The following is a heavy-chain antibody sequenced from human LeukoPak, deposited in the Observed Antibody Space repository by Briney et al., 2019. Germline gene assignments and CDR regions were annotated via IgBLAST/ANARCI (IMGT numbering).Heavy chain of an antibody. V-gene: IGHV3-21*01. CDR3: ARVPIAAAGTLDY. Sequence: GGTLRLSCAASGFTFSSYSMNWVREAPGKGLEWVSSISSSSSYIYYADSVKGRFTISRDNAKTSLYLQMNSLRAEDTAVYYCARVPIAAAGTLDYWGQGTLVTVSS. J-gene: IGHJ4*02. CDR2: ISSSSSYI. D-gene: IGHD6-13*01. CDR1: GFTFSSYS.